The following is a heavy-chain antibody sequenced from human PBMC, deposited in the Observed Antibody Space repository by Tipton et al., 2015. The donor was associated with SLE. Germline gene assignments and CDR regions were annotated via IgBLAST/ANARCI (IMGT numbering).Heavy chain of an antibody. V-gene: IGHV4-59*01. CDR3: ARSYSYGVFDS. D-gene: IGHD5-18*01. Sequence: TLSLTCTVSGDYISNYYWSWLRLPPGKGLEWLGYIYYGETTHYNPSLESRVTVSVDTSKNQLSLKLTSMTAADTALYFCARSYSYGVFDSWGQGTLVTVSS. CDR2: IYYGETT. CDR1: GDYISNYY. J-gene: IGHJ4*02.